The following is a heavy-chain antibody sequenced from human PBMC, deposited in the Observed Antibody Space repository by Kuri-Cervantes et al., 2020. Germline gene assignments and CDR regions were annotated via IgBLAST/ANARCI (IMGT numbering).Heavy chain of an antibody. J-gene: IGHJ4*02. CDR2: INHSGST. Sequence: SETLSLTCAVYGGSFSGYYWSWIRQPPGKGLEWIGEINHSGSTNYNPSLKSRVTISADTSKNQFSLKLSSVTAADTAVYYCARRARIAVAGTEIFDYWGQGTLVTVSS. CDR1: GGSFSGYY. V-gene: IGHV4-34*01. CDR3: ARRARIAVAGTEIFDY. D-gene: IGHD6-19*01.